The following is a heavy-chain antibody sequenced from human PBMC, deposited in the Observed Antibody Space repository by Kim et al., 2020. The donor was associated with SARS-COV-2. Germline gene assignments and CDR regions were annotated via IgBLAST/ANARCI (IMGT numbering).Heavy chain of an antibody. D-gene: IGHD1-1*01. CDR3: ARDYRTGTHPDV. J-gene: IGHJ6*04. Sequence: GGSLRLSCAASGFTFTNFAMHWVRQAPGKGLEWVAVTSYDGSNKYYADSVKGRFTISRDNSKNTLYLQMSGLRAEDTAVYYCARDYRTGTHPDVWGKGTTVTVSS. CDR2: TSYDGSNK. CDR1: GFTFTNFA. V-gene: IGHV3-30-3*01.